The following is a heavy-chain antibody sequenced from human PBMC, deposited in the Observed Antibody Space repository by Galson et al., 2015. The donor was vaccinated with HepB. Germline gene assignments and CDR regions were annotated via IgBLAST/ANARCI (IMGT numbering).Heavy chain of an antibody. CDR1: GYTFTSYY. CDR2: INPSGGST. D-gene: IGHD3-22*01. V-gene: IGHV1-46*01. CDR3: ARPGDYYDSIGDYDAFDI. Sequence: SVKVSCKASGYTFTSYYMHWVRQAPGQGPEWMGIINPSGGSTSYAQKFQGRVTMTRDTSTSTVYMELSSLRSEDTAVYYCARPGDYYDSIGDYDAFDIWGQGTMVTVSS. J-gene: IGHJ3*02.